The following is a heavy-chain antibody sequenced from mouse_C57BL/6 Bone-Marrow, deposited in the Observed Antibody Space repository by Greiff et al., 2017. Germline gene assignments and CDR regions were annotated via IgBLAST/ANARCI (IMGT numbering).Heavy chain of an antibody. D-gene: IGHD1-1*01. V-gene: IGHV2-9-1*01. CDR2: IWTGGGT. J-gene: IGHJ4*01. CDR1: GFSLTSYA. Sequence: VQLQQSGPGLVAPSQSLSITCTVSGFSLTSYAISWVRQPPGKGLEWLGVIWTGGGTNYNSALKSRLSISKDNSKSQVVLKMNSLQTDDTARYYCASSTTPEENAMDYWGQGTSVTVSS. CDR3: ASSTTPEENAMDY.